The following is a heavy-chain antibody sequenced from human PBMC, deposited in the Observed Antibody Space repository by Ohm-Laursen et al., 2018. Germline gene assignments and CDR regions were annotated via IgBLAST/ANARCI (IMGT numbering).Heavy chain of an antibody. CDR3: ARASAYYDSSGYLDA. CDR1: GYTFTSYG. CDR2: ISAYNGNT. J-gene: IGHJ5*02. Sequence: ASVKVSCNASGYTFTSYGISWVRQAPGQGLEWMGWISAYNGNTNYAQKLQGRVTMTTDTSTSTAYMELRSLRSDDTAVYYRARASAYYDSSGYLDAWGQGTLVTVSS. V-gene: IGHV1-18*01. D-gene: IGHD3-22*01.